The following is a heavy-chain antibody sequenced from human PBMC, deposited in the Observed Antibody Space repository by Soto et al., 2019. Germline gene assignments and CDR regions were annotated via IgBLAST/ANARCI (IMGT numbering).Heavy chain of an antibody. CDR2: IYPGDSDT. Sequence: GESLKISCKGSGYSFTSYWIGWVRQMPGKGLEWMGIIYPGDSDTRYSPSFQGQVTISADKSISTAYLQWSSLKASDTAMYYCARAGPIAARLRYFDYWGQGTLVTVSS. V-gene: IGHV5-51*01. CDR1: GYSFTSYW. CDR3: ARAGPIAARLRYFDY. J-gene: IGHJ4*02. D-gene: IGHD6-6*01.